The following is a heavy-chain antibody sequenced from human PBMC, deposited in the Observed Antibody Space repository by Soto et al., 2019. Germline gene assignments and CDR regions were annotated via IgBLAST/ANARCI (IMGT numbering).Heavy chain of an antibody. CDR3: AHRPGGYMSGWDNGYFDY. D-gene: IGHD6-19*01. J-gene: IGHJ4*02. Sequence: VQLLESGGDLVQPGGSLRLSCAASEFAFRNYAMSWVRQAPGKGLEWVLGISGSGGSTFYADSVKGRFTISRDNSKNTLFLQMNSLRAYATAVYYCAHRPGGYMSGWDNGYFDYWGRGVLVTVSS. CDR1: EFAFRNYA. CDR2: ISGSGGST. V-gene: IGHV3-23*01.